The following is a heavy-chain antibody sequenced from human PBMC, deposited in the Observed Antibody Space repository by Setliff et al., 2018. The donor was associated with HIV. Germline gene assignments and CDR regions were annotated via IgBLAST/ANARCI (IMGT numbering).Heavy chain of an antibody. Sequence: ASVKVSCKASGYTFTSYAMHWVRQAPGQRFEWMGWINVGNGNIRYSQKFQGRVAITRDTSASTAYMELSAVTAADTAVYYCASLTDYGGDSGSHWGQGTLVTVSS. CDR2: INVGNGNI. V-gene: IGHV1-3*01. CDR1: GYTFTSYA. D-gene: IGHD4-17*01. J-gene: IGHJ4*02. CDR3: ASLTDYGGDSGSH.